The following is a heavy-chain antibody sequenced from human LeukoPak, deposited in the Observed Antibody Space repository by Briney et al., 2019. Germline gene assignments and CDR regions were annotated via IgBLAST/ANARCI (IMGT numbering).Heavy chain of an antibody. Sequence: GGSLRLSCTGSGFTFGDYGMNWVRQAPGKGLEWVGFIRLTAYSGTTEYAASVKDRFTISRDDSKSIAFLQMNGLKIEDTAVYYCARGVQYYYSSQRYYMDVWGKGTTVTVSS. D-gene: IGHD3-10*01. V-gene: IGHV3-49*04. CDR2: IRLTAYSGTT. J-gene: IGHJ6*03. CDR1: GFTFGDYG. CDR3: ARGVQYYYSSQRYYMDV.